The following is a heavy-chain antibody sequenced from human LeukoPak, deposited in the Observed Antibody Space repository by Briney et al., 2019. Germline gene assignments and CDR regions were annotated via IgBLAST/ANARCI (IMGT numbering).Heavy chain of an antibody. D-gene: IGHD3-22*01. J-gene: IGHJ4*02. CDR1: GYSIRSGYQ. CDR3: ARLTGYMIEDYLAY. Sequence: SETLSPTCSVSGYSIRSGYQWGWIRQAPGKGLEWFGSINYSGRTYDDPSLKSRVTISVDKSKNQFSLKLSSVTAADPAVYYCARLTGYMIEDYLAYWGQGTLVTVYS. V-gene: IGHV4-38-2*01. CDR2: INYSGRT.